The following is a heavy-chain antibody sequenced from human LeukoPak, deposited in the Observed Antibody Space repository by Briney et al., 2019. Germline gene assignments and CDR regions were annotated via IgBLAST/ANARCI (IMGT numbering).Heavy chain of an antibody. V-gene: IGHV3-23*01. J-gene: IGHJ4*02. CDR1: GFTFSSYA. Sequence: GRCLRLSCAASGFTFSSYAMSWVRQAPGKGLEWVSTISGSGGSTYYADSVKGRFTISRDNSKNTLYLQMNSLRAEDTAVYYCAKAYSYGTYYFDYWGQGTLVTVSS. CDR3: AKAYSYGTYYFDY. D-gene: IGHD5-18*01. CDR2: ISGSGGST.